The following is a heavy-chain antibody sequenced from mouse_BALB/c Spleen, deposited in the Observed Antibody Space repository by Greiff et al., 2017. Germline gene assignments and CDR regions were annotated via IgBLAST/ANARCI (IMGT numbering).Heavy chain of an antibody. CDR3: TRRGALLLYAMDD. CDR1: GYTFTSYY. CDR2: INPSNGGT. Sequence: QVQLQQSGAELVKPGASVKLSCKASGYTFTSYYMYWVKQRPGQGLEWIGEINPSNGGTNFNETVKSKATLTVDKSSSTAYMQLSSLTSEDSAVYYCTRRGALLLYAMDDWGQGTSVTVAA. J-gene: IGHJ4*01. D-gene: IGHD1-2*01. V-gene: IGHV1S81*02.